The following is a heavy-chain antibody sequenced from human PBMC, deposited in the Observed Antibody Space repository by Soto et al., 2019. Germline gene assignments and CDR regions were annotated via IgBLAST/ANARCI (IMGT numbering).Heavy chain of an antibody. CDR1: GFTFSNAW. J-gene: IGHJ3*02. CDR3: TTHTPYYYDSSGYYHDAFDI. D-gene: IGHD3-22*01. Sequence: GGSLRLSCAASGFTFSNAWMSWVRQAPGKGLEWVGRIKSKTDGGTTDYAAPVKGRFTISRDDSKNTLYLQMNSLKTEDTAVYYCTTHTPYYYDSSGYYHDAFDIWGQGTMVTVSS. V-gene: IGHV3-15*01. CDR2: IKSKTDGGTT.